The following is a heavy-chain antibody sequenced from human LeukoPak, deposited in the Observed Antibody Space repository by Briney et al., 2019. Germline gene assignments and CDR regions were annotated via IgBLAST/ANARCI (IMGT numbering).Heavy chain of an antibody. CDR1: GGSISSSNW. CDR2: IYHSGST. CDR3: ASPPPVSASYYYYMDV. V-gene: IGHV4-4*02. J-gene: IGHJ6*03. Sequence: PSETLSLTCAVSGGSISSSNWWSWVRQPPGKGLEWIGEIYHSGSTNYNPSLKSRVTISVDKSKNQFSLKLSSVTAADTAVYYCASPPPVSASYYYYMDVWGKGTTVTVSS. D-gene: IGHD3-16*02.